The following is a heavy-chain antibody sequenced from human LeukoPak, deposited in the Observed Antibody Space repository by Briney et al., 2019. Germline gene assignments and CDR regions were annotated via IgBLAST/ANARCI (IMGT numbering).Heavy chain of an antibody. Sequence: AGGSLRLSCAASGYTFNNHAMNWVRQAPGKGLEWVSSISASGASPYYADSVKGRFTISRDNAKNSLYLQMNSLRAEDTAVYYCARDIYNWNARPDAFDIWGQGTMVTVSS. V-gene: IGHV3-23*01. CDR1: GYTFNNHA. D-gene: IGHD1-1*01. J-gene: IGHJ3*02. CDR3: ARDIYNWNARPDAFDI. CDR2: ISASGASP.